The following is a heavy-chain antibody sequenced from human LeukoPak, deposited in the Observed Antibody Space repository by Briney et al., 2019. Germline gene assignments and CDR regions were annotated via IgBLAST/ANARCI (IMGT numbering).Heavy chain of an antibody. CDR3: ARDQSGYCSSTSCYFSDRWFDP. CDR2: INPNSGGT. D-gene: IGHD2-2*01. CDR1: GYTFTGYY. Sequence: GASVKVSCKASGYTFTGYYMHWVRQAPGQGLEWMGWINPNSGGTNYAQKFQGRVTMTRDTSISTAYMELSRLRSDDTAVYYCARDQSGYCSSTSCYFSDRWFDPWGQGTLVTVSS. V-gene: IGHV1-2*02. J-gene: IGHJ5*02.